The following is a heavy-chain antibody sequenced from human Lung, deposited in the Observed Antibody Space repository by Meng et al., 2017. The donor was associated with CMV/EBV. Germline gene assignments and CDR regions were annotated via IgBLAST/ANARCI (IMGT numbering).Heavy chain of an antibody. Sequence: GESLKISCAASGFSFSSFAMHWVRQAPGKGLEWVAVIWFDGSFKFYGDSVQGRFTISRDNSKNILYLEMNNLRAEDTAVYYCAKVPCSSTSCYPYYFDYWGQGXLVTFSS. CDR1: GFSFSSFA. D-gene: IGHD2-2*01. V-gene: IGHV3-33*06. CDR2: IWFDGSFK. J-gene: IGHJ4*02. CDR3: AKVPCSSTSCYPYYFDY.